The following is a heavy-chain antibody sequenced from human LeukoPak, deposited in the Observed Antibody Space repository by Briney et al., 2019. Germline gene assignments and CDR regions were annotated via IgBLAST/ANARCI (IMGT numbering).Heavy chain of an antibody. V-gene: IGHV1-18*01. D-gene: IGHD4/OR15-4a*01. J-gene: IGHJ6*02. Sequence: ASVKVSCKASGYTFTTYGITWVRQAPGQGLEWMGWISAYNGNTNYAQKLQGRVTMTTDTSTSTAYIELRSLRSDDTAVYYCARGRLWDGYYYGMDVWGQGTTVTVSS. CDR1: GYTFTTYG. CDR3: ARGRLWDGYYYGMDV. CDR2: ISAYNGNT.